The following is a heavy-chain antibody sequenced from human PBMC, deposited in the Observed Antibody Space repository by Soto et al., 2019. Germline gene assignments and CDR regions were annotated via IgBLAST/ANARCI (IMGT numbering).Heavy chain of an antibody. D-gene: IGHD4-17*01. V-gene: IGHV2-5*02. CDR2: IYWDDDK. CDR3: AHAGDYDLLTLDH. CDR1: GFSLTTYDMG. J-gene: IGHJ4*02. Sequence: QITLKESGPTLVRPAQTLTLTCAFSGFSLTTYDMGVAWIRQPPGKALEWLALIYWDDDKRYSPSLTDRLAVSKETSRNKVVLTITNLDPGDTATYFCAHAGDYDLLTLDHWGPGLLVTVSS.